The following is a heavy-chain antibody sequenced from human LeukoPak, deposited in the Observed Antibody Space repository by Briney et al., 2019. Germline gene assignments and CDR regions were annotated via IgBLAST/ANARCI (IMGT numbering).Heavy chain of an antibody. CDR2: ISAYNGNT. V-gene: IGHV1-18*01. D-gene: IGHD3-16*02. J-gene: IGHJ3*02. CDR1: GYTFTSYG. Sequence: ASVKVSCKASGYTFTSYGISWVRQAPGQGLEWMGWISAYNGNTNYAQKFQGRVTITADESTSTAYMELSSLRSEDTAVYYCARVGDYVWGSYRYVAFDIWGQGTMVTVSS. CDR3: ARVGDYVWGSYRYVAFDI.